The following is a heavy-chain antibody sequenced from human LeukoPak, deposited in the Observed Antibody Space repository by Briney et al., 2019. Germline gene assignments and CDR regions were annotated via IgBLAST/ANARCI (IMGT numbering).Heavy chain of an antibody. V-gene: IGHV3-48*03. D-gene: IGHD3-22*01. Sequence: GGSLRLSCVASGFTFSSHNMNWVRQAHGKGLEWVSYISSSYNTIYYRDSVQGRFIISRDNAKNSLSLQMNSLRAEDSGIYYCARATSDSSGYPVSDYWGQGTLVTVSS. CDR3: ARATSDSSGYPVSDY. CDR1: GFTFSSHN. J-gene: IGHJ4*02. CDR2: ISSSYNTI.